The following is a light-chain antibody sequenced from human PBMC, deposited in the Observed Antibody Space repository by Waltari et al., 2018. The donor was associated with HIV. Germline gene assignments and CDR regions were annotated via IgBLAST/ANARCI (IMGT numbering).Light chain of an antibody. Sequence: DIQMTQSPTSLSASVGDRVTITCRASQGISNYLAWYQLKPGKVPKLLIYGASTFQPGVASRSSGSGSGTVFTLTISSLQPEDVATYYCQKYNSVPLTFGGGTKVEIK. CDR2: GAS. V-gene: IGKV1-27*01. CDR3: QKYNSVPLT. CDR1: QGISNY. J-gene: IGKJ4*01.